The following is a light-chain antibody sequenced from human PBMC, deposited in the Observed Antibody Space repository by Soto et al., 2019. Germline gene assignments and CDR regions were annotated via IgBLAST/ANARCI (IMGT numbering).Light chain of an antibody. Sequence: QSVLTQPPSASGTPGQRVTISCTGDSSNIGAPFDVHWYQHHPGTAPKLIIYSNDARPSGVPDRFSASRSGSSASLAITGLQPDDEADYYCQSYDSRLSASVFGGGTKLTVL. CDR2: SND. J-gene: IGLJ3*02. V-gene: IGLV1-40*01. CDR3: QSYDSRLSASV. CDR1: SSNIGAPFD.